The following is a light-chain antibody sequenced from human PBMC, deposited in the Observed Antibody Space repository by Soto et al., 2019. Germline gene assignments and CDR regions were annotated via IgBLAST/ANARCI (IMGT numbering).Light chain of an antibody. J-gene: IGKJ5*01. CDR1: QSISSW. CDR2: AAS. CDR3: QQSYSTHAIT. V-gene: IGKV1-39*01. Sequence: DIQMTQSPSSLAASLGDRVTITCGASQSISSWLAWYQQKPGKGPKLLIYAASSLQSGVPSSFSGSGSGTDFTLTISSLQPEDFANYYCQQSYSTHAITFGQGTRLEIK.